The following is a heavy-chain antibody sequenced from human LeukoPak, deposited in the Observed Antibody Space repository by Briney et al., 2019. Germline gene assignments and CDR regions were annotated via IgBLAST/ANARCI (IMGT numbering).Heavy chain of an antibody. Sequence: SETLSLTCTVSGGSISSSSYYWGWIRPPPGKGLEWFGSIYYSGSTYYNPSLNSRVTISVDTSKNQFSLKLSSVTAADTAVFYCARLIYDSSGYYYGLGKYYLDYWGQGTLVTVSS. J-gene: IGHJ4*02. V-gene: IGHV4-39*01. CDR3: ARLIYDSSGYYYGLGKYYLDY. CDR1: GGSISSSSYY. CDR2: IYYSGST. D-gene: IGHD3-22*01.